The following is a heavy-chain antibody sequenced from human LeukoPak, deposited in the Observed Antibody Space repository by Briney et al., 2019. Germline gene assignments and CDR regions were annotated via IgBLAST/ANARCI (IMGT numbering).Heavy chain of an antibody. D-gene: IGHD2-15*01. Sequence: PGRSLRLSCAASGFTFSSYAMHWVRQAPGKGLEWVAVISYDGSNKYYADSVKGRFTISRDNSKNTLYLQMNSLRAEDTAVYYCARALVVVAATPDYWGQGTLVTASS. J-gene: IGHJ4*02. CDR3: ARALVVVAATPDY. V-gene: IGHV3-30-3*01. CDR2: ISYDGSNK. CDR1: GFTFSSYA.